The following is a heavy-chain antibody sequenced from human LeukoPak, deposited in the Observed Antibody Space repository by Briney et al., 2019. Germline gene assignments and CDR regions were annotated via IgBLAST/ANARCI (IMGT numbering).Heavy chain of an antibody. CDR3: ARDEVWYSSSGTGTDY. Sequence: ASVKVSCKASGYTFTSYCISWVRQAPGQGLEWMGWISAYNGNTNYAQKLQGRVTMTTDTSTSTAYMELRSLRSDDTAVYYCARDEVWYSSSGTGTDYWGQGTLVTVS. CDR1: GYTFTSYC. V-gene: IGHV1-18*01. J-gene: IGHJ4*02. CDR2: ISAYNGNT. D-gene: IGHD6-13*01.